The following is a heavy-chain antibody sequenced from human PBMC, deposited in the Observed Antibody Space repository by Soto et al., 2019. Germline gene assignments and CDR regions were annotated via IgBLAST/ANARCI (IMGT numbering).Heavy chain of an antibody. J-gene: IGHJ3*02. D-gene: IGHD2-15*01. CDR3: ARGYCSGGSCYSRHAFDI. Sequence: GGSLRLSCAASGFTVSSNYMSWVRQAPGKGLEWVSVIYSGGSTYYADSVKGRFTISRHNSKNTLYLQMNSLRAEDTAVYYCARGYCSGGSCYSRHAFDIWGQGTMVTVSS. V-gene: IGHV3-53*04. CDR1: GFTVSSNY. CDR2: IYSGGST.